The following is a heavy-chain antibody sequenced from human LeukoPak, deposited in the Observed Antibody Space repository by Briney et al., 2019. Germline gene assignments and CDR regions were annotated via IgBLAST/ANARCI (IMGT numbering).Heavy chain of an antibody. Sequence: SETLSLTCAVYGGSFSGYYWSWIRQPPGKGLEWIGEINHSGSTNYNPSLKSRVTISVDTSKNQFSLKLSSVTAADPAVYYCARDYVWGSYRFDYSGQGTLVTVSA. CDR2: INHSGST. V-gene: IGHV4-34*01. D-gene: IGHD3-16*02. J-gene: IGHJ4*02. CDR3: ARDYVWGSYRFDY. CDR1: GGSFSGYY.